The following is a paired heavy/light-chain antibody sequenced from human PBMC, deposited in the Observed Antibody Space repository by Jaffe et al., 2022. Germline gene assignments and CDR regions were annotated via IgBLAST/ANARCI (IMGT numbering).Light chain of an antibody. CDR1: QSVSSS. CDR2: DAS. Sequence: EIVLTQSPATLSLSPGERATLSCRASQSVSSSLAWYQQKPGQAPRLLIYDASNRATGIPARFSGSGSGTDFTLTISSLEPEDFAVYYCQQRSSWPLTFGGGTKVEIK. J-gene: IGKJ4*01. V-gene: IGKV3-11*01. CDR3: QQRSSWPLT.
Heavy chain of an antibody. V-gene: IGHV3-23*01. D-gene: IGHD6-19*01. Sequence: EVQLLESGGGLVQTGGSLRLSCAASGFSFSNYALNWVRQAPGKGLEWVSSISGSGGTTYYAADSVKGRFTISRDNSKNTLFLQMNSLRAEDTAVYYCAKMAGYSGGYSDYWGQGTLVTVSS. J-gene: IGHJ4*02. CDR2: ISGSGGTT. CDR1: GFSFSNYA. CDR3: AKMAGYSGGYSDY.